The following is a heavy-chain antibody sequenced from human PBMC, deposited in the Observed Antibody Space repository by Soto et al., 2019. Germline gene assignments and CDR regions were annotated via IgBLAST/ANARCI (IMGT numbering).Heavy chain of an antibody. CDR1: GFTFSSYA. Sequence: GGSLRLSCVASGFTFSSYAMDWVRQAPGKGLVYVSTFSGNGESTFYANSVKGRFTISRDNSKNTLYLQMGSLRAEDMAVYYCARVEGYCSSTSCYFGAFDIWGQGTMVTVS. V-gene: IGHV3-64*01. D-gene: IGHD2-2*01. CDR2: FSGNGEST. CDR3: ARVEGYCSSTSCYFGAFDI. J-gene: IGHJ3*02.